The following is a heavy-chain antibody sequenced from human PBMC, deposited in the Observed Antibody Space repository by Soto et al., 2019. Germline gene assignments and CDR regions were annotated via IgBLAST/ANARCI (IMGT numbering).Heavy chain of an antibody. J-gene: IGHJ4*02. CDR3: ARDKEMATINYFDY. CDR2: IIPIFVTA. CDR1: GGTFSNYA. D-gene: IGHD5-12*01. Sequence: QVRLVQSGAELKKPGSSVKVSCKASGGTFSNYAISWVRQAPGQGLEWMGGIIPIFVTANYAQKFQGRVTITADESTSTVYMELSSLRSEDTAVYYCARDKEMATINYFDYWGQGTLVTVSS. V-gene: IGHV1-69*01.